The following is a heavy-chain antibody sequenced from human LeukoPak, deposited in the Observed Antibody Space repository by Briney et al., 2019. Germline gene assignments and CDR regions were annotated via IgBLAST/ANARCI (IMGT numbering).Heavy chain of an antibody. CDR2: IIPIFGTA. J-gene: IGHJ3*02. CDR1: GGTFSSYA. D-gene: IGHD6-13*01. Sequence: GASVKVSCKASGGTFSSYAISWVRQAPGQGLEWMGGIIPIFGTANYAQKFQGRVTMTTDTSTSTAYMELRSLRSDDTAVYYCARGEQQLVFAFDIWGQGTMVTVSS. V-gene: IGHV1-69*05. CDR3: ARGEQQLVFAFDI.